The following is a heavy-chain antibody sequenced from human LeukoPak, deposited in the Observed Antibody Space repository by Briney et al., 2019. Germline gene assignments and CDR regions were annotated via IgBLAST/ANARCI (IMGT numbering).Heavy chain of an antibody. CDR2: IYHSGST. Sequence: PSETLSLTCTVSGGSISSSSYYWGWIRQPPGKGLEWIGSIYHSGSTYYNPSLKSRVTISVDTSKNQFSLKLSSVTAADTAVYYCARADYDSSTDYWGQGTLVTVSS. D-gene: IGHD3-22*01. CDR1: GGSISSSSYY. J-gene: IGHJ4*02. V-gene: IGHV4-39*07. CDR3: ARADYDSSTDY.